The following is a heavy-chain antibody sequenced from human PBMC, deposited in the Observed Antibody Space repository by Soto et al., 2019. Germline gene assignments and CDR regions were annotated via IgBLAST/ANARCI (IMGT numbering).Heavy chain of an antibody. D-gene: IGHD3-22*01. CDR3: ATRDKPYYYDSSGSLNWFDP. J-gene: IGHJ5*02. CDR1: GFTFSSYS. Sequence: GSLRLSCAASGFTFSSYSMNWVRQAPGKGLEWVSSISSSSSYIYYADSVKGRFTISRDNAKNSLYLQMNSLRAEDTAVYYCATRDKPYYYDSSGSLNWFDPWGQGTLVTVSS. CDR2: ISSSSSYI. V-gene: IGHV3-21*01.